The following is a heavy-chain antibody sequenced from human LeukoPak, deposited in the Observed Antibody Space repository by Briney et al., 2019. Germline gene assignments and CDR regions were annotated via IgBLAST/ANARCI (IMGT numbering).Heavy chain of an antibody. J-gene: IGHJ6*03. V-gene: IGHV1-2*02. CDR1: GYTFTGYY. Sequence: ASVKVSCKASGYTFTGYYMHWVRQAPGQGLEWMGWINPNSGGTNYAQKFQGRVTMTRDTSISTAYMELSRLRSDDTAVYYCAREGYYGSGSYYHYYYYYMDVWGKGTTVTISS. CDR2: INPNSGGT. CDR3: AREGYYGSGSYYHYYYYYMDV. D-gene: IGHD3-10*01.